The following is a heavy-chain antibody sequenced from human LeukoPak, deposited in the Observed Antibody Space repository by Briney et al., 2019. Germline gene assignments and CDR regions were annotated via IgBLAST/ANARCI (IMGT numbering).Heavy chain of an antibody. D-gene: IGHD3-16*02. CDR1: GYSISSGYY. CDR2: IYHSGST. V-gene: IGHV4-38-2*02. CDR3: ARDCFLPFGGVIVIPNGY. Sequence: KPSETLSLTCTVSGYSISSGYYWGWIRQPPGKGLEWIGSIYHSGSTYYNPSLKSRVTISVDTSKNQFSLKLGSVTAADTAVYYRARDCFLPFGGVIVIPNGYWGQGTLVTVSS. J-gene: IGHJ4*02.